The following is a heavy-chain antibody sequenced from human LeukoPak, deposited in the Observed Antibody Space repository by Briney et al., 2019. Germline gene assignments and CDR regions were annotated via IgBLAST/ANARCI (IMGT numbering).Heavy chain of an antibody. Sequence: SQTLSLTCTVSGGSTSSGSYYWSWIRQPAGKGLEWIGRIYTSGSTNYNPSLKSRVTISVDTSKNQFSLKLSSVTAADTAVYYCARALNPSDWFDPWGQGTLVTVSS. V-gene: IGHV4-61*02. CDR3: ARALNPSDWFDP. CDR1: GGSTSSGSYY. CDR2: IYTSGST. J-gene: IGHJ5*02. D-gene: IGHD3-10*01.